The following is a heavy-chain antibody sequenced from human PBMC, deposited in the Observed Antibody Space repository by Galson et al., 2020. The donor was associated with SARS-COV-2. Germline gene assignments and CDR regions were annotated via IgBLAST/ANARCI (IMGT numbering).Heavy chain of an antibody. J-gene: IGHJ6*02. Sequence: YADSVKGRFTISRDNAKNTLYLQMNSLRAEDTAVYYCARGTLYYDILTGYYPPGSNYYYGMDVWGQGTTVTVSS. V-gene: IGHV3-74*01. CDR3: ARGTLYYDILTGYYPPGSNYYYGMDV. D-gene: IGHD3-9*01.